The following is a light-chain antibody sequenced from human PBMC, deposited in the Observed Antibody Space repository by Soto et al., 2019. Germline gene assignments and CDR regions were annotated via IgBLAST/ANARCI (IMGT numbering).Light chain of an antibody. V-gene: IGKV3-11*01. CDR3: QQRSNWPLT. CDR1: QSVSSY. Sequence: EIVLTQSPATLSLSPGERATLSCRASQSVSSYLAWYQQKPGQAPRLLIYDVSNRATGIPARFSGSGSGTDFTLTISSLEPEDLAVYYCQQRSNWPLTFGGGTKVEIK. CDR2: DVS. J-gene: IGKJ4*01.